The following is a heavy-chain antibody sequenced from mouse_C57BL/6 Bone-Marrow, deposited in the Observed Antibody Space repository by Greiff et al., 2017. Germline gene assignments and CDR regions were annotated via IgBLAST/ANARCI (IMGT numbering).Heavy chain of an antibody. CDR2: IHPNSGST. J-gene: IGHJ3*01. Sequence: QVQLQQPGAELVKPGASVKLSCKASGYTFTSYWMHWVKQRPGQGLEWIGMIHPNSGSTNYNEKFKSKATLTVDKSSSTAYMQLSSLTSEDSAVYCCAVYDGYPPWFAYWGQGTLVTVSA. V-gene: IGHV1-64*01. CDR3: AVYDGYPPWFAY. D-gene: IGHD2-3*01. CDR1: GYTFTSYW.